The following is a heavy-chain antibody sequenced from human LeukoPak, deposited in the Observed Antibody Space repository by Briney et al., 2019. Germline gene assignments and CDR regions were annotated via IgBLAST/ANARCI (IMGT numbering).Heavy chain of an antibody. V-gene: IGHV1-18*01. D-gene: IGHD3-10*01. J-gene: IGHJ3*02. CDR2: ISAYNGNT. CDR3: ARDVLLWFGESILGPDALDI. Sequence: ASVKVSCKASGYTFTSYGISWVRQAPGQGLEWMGWISAYNGNTNYAQKLQGRVTVTTDTSTSTAYMELRSLRSDDTAVYYCARDVLLWFGESILGPDALDIWGQGTMVTVSS. CDR1: GYTFTSYG.